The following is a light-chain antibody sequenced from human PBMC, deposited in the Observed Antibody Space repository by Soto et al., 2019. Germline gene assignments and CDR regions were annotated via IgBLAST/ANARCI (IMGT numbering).Light chain of an antibody. Sequence: DIQLTQSPSLLSASVGDRVTITCRASQGISSYLAWYQQRAGKAPKFLMYAAPTLQSGVPSRFSGSGSGTEFALTISSLQPEDFATYYCQQLKNYPLTFGGGTKVDIK. CDR2: AAP. CDR3: QQLKNYPLT. J-gene: IGKJ4*01. V-gene: IGKV1-9*01. CDR1: QGISSY.